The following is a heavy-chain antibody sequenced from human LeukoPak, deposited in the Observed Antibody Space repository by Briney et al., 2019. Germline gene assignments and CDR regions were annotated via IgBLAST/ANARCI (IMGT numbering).Heavy chain of an antibody. V-gene: IGHV1-46*01. CDR3: ARAGFYSYDSSGYKRYFDY. Sequence: ASVKVSCKASGYTFTSYYMHWVRRAPGQGLEWMGIINPSGGSTSYAQKFQGRVTTTRDTSTSTVYIELSSLRSEDTAVYYCARAGFYSYDSSGYKRYFDYWGQGTLVTVSS. CDR1: GYTFTSYY. J-gene: IGHJ4*02. CDR2: INPSGGST. D-gene: IGHD3-22*01.